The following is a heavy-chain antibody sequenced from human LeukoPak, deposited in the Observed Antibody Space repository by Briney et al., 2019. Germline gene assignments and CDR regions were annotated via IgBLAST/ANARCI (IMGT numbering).Heavy chain of an antibody. J-gene: IGHJ4*02. D-gene: IGHD6-19*01. CDR2: INPNSGDT. V-gene: IGHV1-2*02. CDR3: ARAHPQWLVSPALY. Sequence: ASVKVSCKASGYAFSAYYMHWVRQAPGQGLEWMGWINPNSGDTKYAQKFQGRVTMTRDTSISTAYMELSRLRSDDTAVYYCARAHPQWLVSPALYWGQGTLVTVSS. CDR1: GYAFSAYY.